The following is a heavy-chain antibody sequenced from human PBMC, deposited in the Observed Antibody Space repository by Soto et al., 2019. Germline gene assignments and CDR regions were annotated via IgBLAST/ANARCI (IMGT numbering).Heavy chain of an antibody. CDR3: ATGRYIVVVVAASDYFFDY. Sequence: ASVKVSCKVSGYTLTELSMHWVRQAPGKGREWMGGFDPEDGETIYAQKFQGRDTMSEDTSTDAAHMELSSLRSEDTAVYYCATGRYIVVVVAASDYFFDYWGQETLVPVSS. J-gene: IGHJ4*02. V-gene: IGHV1-24*01. CDR2: FDPEDGET. D-gene: IGHD2-15*01. CDR1: GYTLTELS.